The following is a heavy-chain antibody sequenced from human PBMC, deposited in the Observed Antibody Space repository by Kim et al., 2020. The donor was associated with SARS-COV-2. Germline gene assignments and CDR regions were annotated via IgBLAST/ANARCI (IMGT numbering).Heavy chain of an antibody. J-gene: IGHJ6*01. CDR1: GFTFDTFA. CDR3: AKMVIMDGYNYFYYYAM. Sequence: GGSLRLSCAASGFTFDTFAMSWARQAPGKGLEWVSVISGGAVNKFYADSVRGRFTISRDNSKSTLYLQMNSLRDEDTALYYCAKMVIMDGYNYFYYYAM. D-gene: IGHD2-21*01. CDR2: ISGGAVNK. V-gene: IGHV3-23*01.